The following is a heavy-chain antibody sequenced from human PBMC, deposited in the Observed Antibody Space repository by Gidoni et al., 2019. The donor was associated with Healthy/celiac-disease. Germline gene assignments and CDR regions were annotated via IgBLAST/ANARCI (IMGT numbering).Heavy chain of an antibody. CDR1: GFTFSSYG. Sequence: QVQLVESGGGVVQPGRSLRLSCAASGFTFSSYGMHWVRQAPGKGLEWVAVISYDGSNKYYADSVKGRFTISRDNSKNTLYLQMNSLRAEDTAVYYCAKASVDYYYYYGMDVWGQGTTVTVSS. V-gene: IGHV3-30*18. CDR2: ISYDGSNK. J-gene: IGHJ6*02. CDR3: AKASVDYYYYYGMDV. D-gene: IGHD2-21*01.